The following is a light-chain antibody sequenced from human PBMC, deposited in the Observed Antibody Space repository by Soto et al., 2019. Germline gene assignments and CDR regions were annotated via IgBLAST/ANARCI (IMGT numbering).Light chain of an antibody. J-gene: IGLJ7*01. CDR3: QSYDSSFAV. Sequence: NFMLTQPHSVSESPGKTVTISCTRSSGSIASNYVQWYQQRPGSAPTTVIYEDNQRPSGVPDRFSGSIDSSSNSASLTISGLKTEDEADYYCQSYDSSFAVFGGGTKLTV. V-gene: IGLV6-57*04. CDR2: EDN. CDR1: SGSIASNY.